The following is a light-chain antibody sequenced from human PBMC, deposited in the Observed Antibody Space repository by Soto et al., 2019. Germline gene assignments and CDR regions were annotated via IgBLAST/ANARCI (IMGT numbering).Light chain of an antibody. CDR1: QSISSRY. V-gene: IGKV3-20*01. Sequence: EIVLTQSTGTLSLSPGERATLSCRASQSISSRYLAWYQQKPGQAPRLLIYASSIRATGIPDSFSGSGSGTEFTFTISRLEPEDFAVYYCQQYGTSPMYTFGQGTMLDIK. CDR3: QQYGTSPMYT. CDR2: ASS. J-gene: IGKJ2*01.